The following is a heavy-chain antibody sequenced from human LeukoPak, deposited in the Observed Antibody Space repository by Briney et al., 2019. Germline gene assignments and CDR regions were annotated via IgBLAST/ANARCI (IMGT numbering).Heavy chain of an antibody. CDR3: ARTYGGNSNWFDP. CDR2: INPSGGST. CDR1: GYTFTSYY. V-gene: IGHV1-46*01. D-gene: IGHD4-23*01. Sequence: ASVKVSCKASGYTFTSYYMVWVRQPPGQGLEWMGIINPSGGSTSYAQMFQGRVTMTRDTSTSTVYMELSSLRSEDTAVYYCARTYGGNSNWFDPWGQGTLVTVSS. J-gene: IGHJ5*02.